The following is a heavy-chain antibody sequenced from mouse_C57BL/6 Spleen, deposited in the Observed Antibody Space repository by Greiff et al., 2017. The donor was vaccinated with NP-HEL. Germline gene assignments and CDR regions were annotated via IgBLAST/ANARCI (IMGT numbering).Heavy chain of an antibody. CDR1: GFTLSDYG. J-gene: IGHJ3*01. Sequence: EVMLVESGGGLVKPGGSLKLSCAASGFTLSDYGMHWVRQAPEKGLEWVAYISSGSSTIYYADTVKGRFTISRDNAKNTLFLQMTSLRSEDTAMYYCAKLGVAYWGQGTLVTVSA. CDR2: ISSGSSTI. D-gene: IGHD4-1*01. V-gene: IGHV5-17*01. CDR3: AKLGVAY.